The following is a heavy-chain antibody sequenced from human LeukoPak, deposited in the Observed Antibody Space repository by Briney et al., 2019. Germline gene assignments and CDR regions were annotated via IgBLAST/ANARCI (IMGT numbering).Heavy chain of an antibody. CDR2: INHSGST. Sequence: SETLSLTCAVYGGSFSGYYWSWIRQPPGKGLEWIGEINHSGSTNYNPSLKSRVTISVDTSKNQFSLKLNSVTAADTAAYYCARHRIAARGSFDYWGQGTLVTVSS. V-gene: IGHV4-34*01. J-gene: IGHJ4*02. CDR3: ARHRIAARGSFDY. D-gene: IGHD6-6*01. CDR1: GGSFSGYY.